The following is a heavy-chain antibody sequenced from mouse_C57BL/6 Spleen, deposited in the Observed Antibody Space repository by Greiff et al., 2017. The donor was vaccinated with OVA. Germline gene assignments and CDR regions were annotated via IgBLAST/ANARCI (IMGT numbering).Heavy chain of an antibody. CDR3: ARRAYAAYYSVDY. Sequence: VQLQQSGAELVKPGASVKLSCKASGYTFTSYDMNWVKQRPGQGLEWIGRIDPRGGGTKYNEKFKGKATLTVDKSSSTAYWELHSRTPEDSAVYFWARRAYAAYYSVDYWGQGTTLTVSA. V-gene: IGHV1-85*01. CDR1: GYTFTSYD. CDR2: IDPRGGGT. D-gene: IGHD2-3*01. J-gene: IGHJ2*01.